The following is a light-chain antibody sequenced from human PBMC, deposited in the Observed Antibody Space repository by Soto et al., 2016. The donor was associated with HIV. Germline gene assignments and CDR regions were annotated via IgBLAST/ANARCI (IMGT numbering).Light chain of an antibody. CDR3: QQSYSTPYT. V-gene: IGKV1-8*01. Sequence: AIRMTQSPSSFSASTGDRVTITCRASQGISSYLAWYQQKPGKAPKLLIYAASHLESGVPSRFSGSGSGTDFTVTISSLQPEDFATYYCQQSYSTPYTFGQGTKLEIK. J-gene: IGKJ2*01. CDR1: QGISSY. CDR2: AAS.